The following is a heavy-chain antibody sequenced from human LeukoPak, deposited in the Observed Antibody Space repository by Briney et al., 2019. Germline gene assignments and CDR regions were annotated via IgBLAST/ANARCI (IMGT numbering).Heavy chain of an antibody. J-gene: IGHJ4*02. Sequence: WGSLTLTCEVSGFPFSSHAVSWVRQAPGRGLEWVSGISISADMTYYADSVQGRFIISRDNTKNTVYLQMDSLRVEDTAVYYCANEELPNDYRGQGGLVSVSS. D-gene: IGHD1-26*01. V-gene: IGHV3-23*01. CDR3: ANEELPNDY. CDR1: GFPFSSHA. CDR2: ISISADMT.